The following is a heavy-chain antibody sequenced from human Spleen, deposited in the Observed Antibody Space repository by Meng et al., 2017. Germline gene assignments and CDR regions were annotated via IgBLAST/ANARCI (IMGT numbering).Heavy chain of an antibody. J-gene: IGHJ5*02. CDR3: ARDRGGWDLHP. D-gene: IGHD1-26*01. CDR2: ISSRGNLI. V-gene: IGHV3-11*04. Sequence: GGSLRLSCAASGFTFSDYYMSWIRQAPGKGLEWVSYISSRGNLIYDADSVKGRFTISRDNAKNSLYLQMNSLRAEDTAVYYCARDRGGWDLHPWGQGTLVTVSS. CDR1: GFTFSDYY.